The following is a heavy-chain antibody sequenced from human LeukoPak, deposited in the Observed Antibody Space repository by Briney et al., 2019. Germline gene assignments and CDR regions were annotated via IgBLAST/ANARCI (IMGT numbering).Heavy chain of an antibody. J-gene: IGHJ6*03. D-gene: IGHD6-19*01. CDR3: ARGPQWMGYYYYYYMDV. Sequence: GASVKVSCKASGYAFTGYYMHWVRQAPGQGLEWMGWINPNSGGTNYAQKFQGRVTMTRDTSISTAYMELSRLRSDDTAVYYCARGPQWMGYYYYYYMDVWGKGTTVTVSS. CDR2: INPNSGGT. CDR1: GYAFTGYY. V-gene: IGHV1-2*02.